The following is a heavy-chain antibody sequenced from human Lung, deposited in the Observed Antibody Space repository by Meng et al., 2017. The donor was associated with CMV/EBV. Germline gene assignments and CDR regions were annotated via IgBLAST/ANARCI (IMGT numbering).Heavy chain of an antibody. CDR2: ISGGGGTT. CDR1: GFTFSSYA. CDR3: AKEPTYQRYSGSYLDY. D-gene: IGHD1-26*01. J-gene: IGHJ4*02. V-gene: IGHV3-23*01. Sequence: GESLKISCAASGFTFSSYAMTWVRQAPGKGLEWVSVISGGGGTTDFADSVKGRFTISRDNSKNTLYLQMYSLRAEDTAVYYCAKEPTYQRYSGSYLDYWGQGTLVXVSS.